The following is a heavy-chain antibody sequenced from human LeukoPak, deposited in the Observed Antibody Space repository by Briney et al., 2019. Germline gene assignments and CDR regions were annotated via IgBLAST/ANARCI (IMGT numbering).Heavy chain of an antibody. D-gene: IGHD4-17*01. CDR3: TRDLHTVITPGGIDY. CDR2: ITETSHV. CDR1: GFTFSAYS. J-gene: IGHJ4*02. Sequence: PGGSLRLSCAASGFTFSAYSMNWVRQAPGKGLEWVSSITETSHVYYAESVKGRFTISRDNAKNLVFLQIKSLRVEDTAVYFCTRDLHTVITPGGIDYWGQGTPVTVSS. V-gene: IGHV3-21*01.